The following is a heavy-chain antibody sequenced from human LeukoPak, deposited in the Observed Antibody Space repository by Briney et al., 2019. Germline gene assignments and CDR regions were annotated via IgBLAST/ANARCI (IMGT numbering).Heavy chain of an antibody. CDR2: INHSGST. Sequence: PSETLSLTCAVYGGSFSGYYWSWIRQPPGKGLEWIGEINHSGSTNYNPSLKSRVTISVDTSKNQFSLKLSSVTAADTAVYYCARRYCSGGSCYFDYWGQGTLVTASS. CDR3: ARRYCSGGSCYFDY. J-gene: IGHJ4*02. CDR1: GGSFSGYY. D-gene: IGHD2-15*01. V-gene: IGHV4-34*01.